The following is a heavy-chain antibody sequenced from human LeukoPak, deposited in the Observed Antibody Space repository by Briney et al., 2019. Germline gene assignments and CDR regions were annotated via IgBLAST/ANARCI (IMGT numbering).Heavy chain of an antibody. V-gene: IGHV4-34*01. J-gene: IGHJ4*02. CDR3: ARGLGGWYKSNPFGY. CDR2: INHSGST. CDR1: GGSFSGYY. Sequence: NPSETLSLTCAVYGGSFSGYYWSWIRQPPGKGLEWIGEINHSGSTNYNPSLKSRVTISVDTSKNQFSLKLSSVTAADTAVYYCARGLGGWYKSNPFGYWGQGTLVTVSS. D-gene: IGHD6-19*01.